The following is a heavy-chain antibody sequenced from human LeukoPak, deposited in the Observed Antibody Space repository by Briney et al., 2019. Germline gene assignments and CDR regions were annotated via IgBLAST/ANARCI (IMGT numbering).Heavy chain of an antibody. CDR1: GGPISGYF. V-gene: IGHV4-59*01. CDR2: IYYTGSS. D-gene: IGHD4-17*01. J-gene: IGHJ4*02. CDR3: ARAGFGDDKYYFDY. Sequence: SETLSLTCTVSGGPISGYFWYWIRQPPGKGLEWIGYIYYTGSSNYNPSLKSRVTISLDTSKNQFSLKLSSVTAADTAVYYCARAGFGDDKYYFDYWGQGTLVTVSS.